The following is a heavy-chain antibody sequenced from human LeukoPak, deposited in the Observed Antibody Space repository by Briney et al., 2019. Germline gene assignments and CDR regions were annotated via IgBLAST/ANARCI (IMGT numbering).Heavy chain of an antibody. CDR3: ARDQAWFGESDAFDI. CDR2: IYASGST. Sequence: SETLSLTCTVSGGSISSDYWNWIRQPAGKRLEWIGRIYASGSTNYNPSLKSRVTMSVDTSKNQFSLKLSAMTAADTALYYCARDQAWFGESDAFDIWGRGTMVTVSS. D-gene: IGHD3-10*01. J-gene: IGHJ3*02. CDR1: GGSISSDY. V-gene: IGHV4-4*07.